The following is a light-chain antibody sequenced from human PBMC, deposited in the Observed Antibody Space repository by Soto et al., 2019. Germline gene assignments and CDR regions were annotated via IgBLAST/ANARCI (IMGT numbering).Light chain of an antibody. CDR3: QQYYSTPRT. V-gene: IGKV4-1*01. Sequence: DIQMTQSPSSLSAFVGDRVIITCXVIQDFGNFLAWYQQKLGQRPKLLIYWASSRESGVPDRFSGSGSGTDFTLTISSPQAEDVAVYYCQQYYSTPRTFGQGTKVDI. CDR1: QDFGNF. J-gene: IGKJ1*01. CDR2: WAS.